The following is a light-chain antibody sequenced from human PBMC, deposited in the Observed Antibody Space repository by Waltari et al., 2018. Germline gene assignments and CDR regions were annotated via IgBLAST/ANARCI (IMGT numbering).Light chain of an antibody. Sequence: EVVLTQSPSTLSLSPGEVATLSCRASQNVGDDLAWYQQKPGQAPRLLMYDASNRATGSPARFSASGAGTDFTLTITGVETEDFAVYYCQQRNDWPLTFGGGTKVVEIK. CDR2: DAS. CDR3: QQRNDWPLT. J-gene: IGKJ4*01. CDR1: QNVGDD. V-gene: IGKV3D-11*02.